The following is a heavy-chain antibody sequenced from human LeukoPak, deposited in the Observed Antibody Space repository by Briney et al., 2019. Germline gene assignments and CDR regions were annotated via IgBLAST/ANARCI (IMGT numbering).Heavy chain of an antibody. CDR1: GFXFSSYG. CDR3: ARWVGAAGFDY. V-gene: IGHV3-33*01. J-gene: IGHJ4*02. CDR2: IWYDGSNK. Sequence: GGSLRLSCGASGFXFSSYGIHWVRQAPGKGLEWVAVIWYDGSNKYYADSVKGRFSISRDNSKNTLYLQMNSLRAEDTAVYYCARWVGAAGFDYWGQGTLVTVSS. D-gene: IGHD2-15*01.